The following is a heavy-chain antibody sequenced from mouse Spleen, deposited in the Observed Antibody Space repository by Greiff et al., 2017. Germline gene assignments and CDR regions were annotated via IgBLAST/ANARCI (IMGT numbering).Heavy chain of an antibody. V-gene: IGHV1-37*01. Sequence: EVMLVESGPELVKPGASVKISCKASGYSFTGYFMNWVKQSHGKSLEWIGRINPYNGDTFYNQKFKGKATLTVDKSSSTAHMERLSLTSEDFAVYYCARNHYRYDVDAMDYWGQGTSVTVSS. J-gene: IGHJ4*01. D-gene: IGHD2-14*01. CDR2: INPYNGDT. CDR3: ARNHYRYDVDAMDY. CDR1: GYSFTGYF.